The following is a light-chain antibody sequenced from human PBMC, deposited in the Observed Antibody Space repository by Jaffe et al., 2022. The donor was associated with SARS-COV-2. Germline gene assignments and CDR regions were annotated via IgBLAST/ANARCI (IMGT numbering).Light chain of an antibody. Sequence: DIQVTQSPPSLSASVGDRVTITCRASQDIRSDLSWYQQKPGKAPKRLIYVASNLESGVPSRFSGSGSGTEFTLTISSLQPEDFATYYCLQYNNYPRTFGQGTKVEIK. CDR2: VAS. V-gene: IGKV1-17*01. CDR1: QDIRSD. CDR3: LQYNNYPRT. J-gene: IGKJ1*01.